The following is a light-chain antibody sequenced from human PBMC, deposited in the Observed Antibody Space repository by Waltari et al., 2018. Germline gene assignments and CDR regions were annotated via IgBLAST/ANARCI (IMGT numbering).Light chain of an antibody. CDR1: QDISNY. CDR3: QQYNIWPWT. J-gene: IGKJ1*01. CDR2: DAS. V-gene: IGKV1-33*01. Sequence: DIQMTQSPSSLSASVGDRVTITCQASQDISNYLHWYQQKPGKAPKLLIYDASNLETGVPSRFSGSGSGTDFTFTISSLQSEDSAIYYCQQYNIWPWTFGPGTNVDIK.